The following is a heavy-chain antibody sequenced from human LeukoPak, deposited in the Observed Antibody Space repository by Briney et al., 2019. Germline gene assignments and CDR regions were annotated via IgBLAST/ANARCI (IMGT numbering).Heavy chain of an antibody. J-gene: IGHJ3*02. CDR1: GFTFSNYA. Sequence: GGSLRLSCAATGFTFSNYAIHWGRQAPGKGLEWVAFISDDGSRQHYADSVKGRFTISRDNSKNTLYLQMNSLRADDTAVYYCARAVAYYYVSGNYYPGAFDIWGQGTMVTVSS. V-gene: IGHV3-30*14. D-gene: IGHD3-10*01. CDR2: ISDDGSRQ. CDR3: ARAVAYYYVSGNYYPGAFDI.